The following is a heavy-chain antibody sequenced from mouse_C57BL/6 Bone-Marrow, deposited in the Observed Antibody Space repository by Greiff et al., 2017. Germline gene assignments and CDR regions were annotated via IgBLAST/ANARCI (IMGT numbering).Heavy chain of an antibody. CDR1: GFSLTSYG. D-gene: IGHD2-4*01. Sequence: VQLQQSGPGLVQPSQSLSITCTVSGFSLTSYGVHWVRQSPGKGLEWLGVIWSGGSTDYNAAFISRLSISKDNSKSQVFFKMNSLQADDTAIYYCARAIYYDYLYAMDYWGQGTSVTVSS. CDR2: IWSGGST. CDR3: ARAIYYDYLYAMDY. J-gene: IGHJ4*01. V-gene: IGHV2-2*01.